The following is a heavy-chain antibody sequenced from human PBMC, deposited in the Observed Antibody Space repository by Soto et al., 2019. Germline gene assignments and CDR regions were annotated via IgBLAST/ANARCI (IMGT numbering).Heavy chain of an antibody. Sequence: QITSKESGPTLVKPTQTLTLTCTLSGFSLRTRGVGVGWIRQSPGKALQWLALIYWDDDKRYSPSLKTRLSITKDTSKNQVILRMTNMDPVDTATYFCARLTPYTNSFWGFDSWGQGILVTVSS. D-gene: IGHD3-16*01. CDR2: IYWDDDK. V-gene: IGHV2-5*02. CDR3: ARLTPYTNSFWGFDS. CDR1: GFSLRTRGVG. J-gene: IGHJ4*02.